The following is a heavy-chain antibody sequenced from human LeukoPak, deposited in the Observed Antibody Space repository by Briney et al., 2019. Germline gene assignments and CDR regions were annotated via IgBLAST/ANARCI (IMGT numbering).Heavy chain of an antibody. CDR1: GDSIINYF. J-gene: IGHJ5*01. Sequence: SETLSLTCTVSGDSIINYFWSWIRQPPGKGLEWIGYIYSSGSTNYNPSLKSRVTISIDTSQNQFSLKLNSVSAADTAVYFCAKTPPFGFARSTWFGPWGQGTLVTVSS. V-gene: IGHV4-59*01. D-gene: IGHD2-21*01. CDR2: IYSSGST. CDR3: AKTPPFGFARSTWFGP.